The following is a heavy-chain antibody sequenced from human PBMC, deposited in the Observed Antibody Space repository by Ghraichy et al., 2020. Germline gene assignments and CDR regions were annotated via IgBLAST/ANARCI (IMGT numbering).Heavy chain of an antibody. J-gene: IGHJ6*04. D-gene: IGHD2-2*02. CDR2: INSDGSST. CDR1: GFTFSSYW. CDR3: AVPAAILGMDV. Sequence: LSLTCAASGFTFSSYWMHWVRQAPGKGLVWVSRINSDGSSTSYADSVKGRFTISRDNAKNTLYLQMNSLRAEETAVYYCAVPAAILGMDVWGKGTTVTVSS. V-gene: IGHV3-74*01.